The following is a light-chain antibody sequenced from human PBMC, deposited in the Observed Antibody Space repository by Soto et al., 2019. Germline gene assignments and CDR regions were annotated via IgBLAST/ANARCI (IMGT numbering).Light chain of an antibody. CDR1: SSSIGAGYD. V-gene: IGLV1-40*01. Sequence: QSVLTQPPSVSGAPGQRVTISCTGSSSSIGAGYDVHWYQQRPGTAPKLLIFGISNRPSGVPDRFSGSKSGTSASLTITGLQAEDEGDYYCQSYDSTLSDRYVFGSGTKLTVL. CDR2: GIS. J-gene: IGLJ1*01. CDR3: QSYDSTLSDRYV.